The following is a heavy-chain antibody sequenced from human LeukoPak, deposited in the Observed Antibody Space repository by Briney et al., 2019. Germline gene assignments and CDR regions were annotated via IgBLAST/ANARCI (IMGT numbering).Heavy chain of an antibody. J-gene: IGHJ4*02. D-gene: IGHD6-13*01. V-gene: IGHV1-2*02. CDR3: ARDLGGVEWESSSWYLDY. Sequence: ASVKVSCKASGYTFTGYYMHWVRQAPGQGLEWMGWINPNSGGTNYAQKFQGRVTMTRDTSISTAYMELSRLRSDDTAVYYCARDLGGVEWESSSWYLDYWGQGTLVTVSS. CDR1: GYTFTGYY. CDR2: INPNSGGT.